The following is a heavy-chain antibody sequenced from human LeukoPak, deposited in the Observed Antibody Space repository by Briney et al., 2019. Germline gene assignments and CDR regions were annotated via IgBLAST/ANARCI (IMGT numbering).Heavy chain of an antibody. CDR3: APAGLYDSSGPADY. J-gene: IGHJ4*02. Sequence: ASVKVSCKASGYTFTSYGISWVRQAPGQGLEWMGWISAYNGNTNYAQKFQGRVTMTRDTSISTAYMELSRLRSDDTAVYYCAPAGLYDSSGPADYWGQGTLVTVSS. CDR2: ISAYNGNT. D-gene: IGHD3-22*01. V-gene: IGHV1-18*01. CDR1: GYTFTSYG.